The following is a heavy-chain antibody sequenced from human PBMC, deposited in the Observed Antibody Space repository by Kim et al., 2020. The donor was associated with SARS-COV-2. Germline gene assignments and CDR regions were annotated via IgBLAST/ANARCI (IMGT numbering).Heavy chain of an antibody. J-gene: IGHJ4*02. CDR3: ARATPSYYYDSSGYSFDY. D-gene: IGHD3-22*01. Sequence: KSRVTISVDTSKNQFSLKLSSVTAADTAVYYCARATPSYYYDSSGYSFDYWGQGTLVTVSS. V-gene: IGHV4-59*01.